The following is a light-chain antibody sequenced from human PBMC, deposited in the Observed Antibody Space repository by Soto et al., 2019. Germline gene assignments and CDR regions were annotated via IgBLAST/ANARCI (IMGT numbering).Light chain of an antibody. CDR2: GAS. J-gene: IGKJ4*01. Sequence: EIVMTQSPATLSVSPGERATLSCRASQSVSSNSAWYQQKPGQAPRLLIYGASTRATGIPARFSGSGSGTEFTLTISSLEPEDFAVYYCHQYGISPFGGGTKVDIK. V-gene: IGKV3-15*01. CDR1: QSVSSN. CDR3: HQYGISP.